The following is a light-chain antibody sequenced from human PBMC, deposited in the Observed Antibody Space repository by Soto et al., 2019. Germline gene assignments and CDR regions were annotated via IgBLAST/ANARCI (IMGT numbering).Light chain of an antibody. CDR2: EVS. V-gene: IGLV2-8*01. CDR3: SSYSGSNNPPYV. Sequence: QSALTQPPSASGSHGQSVTISCTGTSSDVGGYNYVSWYQQHPGKAPKLMIYEVSKRPSGVPDRFSGSKSGNTASLPVSGLQADDEDDYYCSSYSGSNNPPYVFGTGTKLTVL. J-gene: IGLJ1*01. CDR1: SSDVGGYNY.